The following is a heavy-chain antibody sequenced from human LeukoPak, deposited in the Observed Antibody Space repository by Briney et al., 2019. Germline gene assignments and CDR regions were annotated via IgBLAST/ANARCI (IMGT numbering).Heavy chain of an antibody. CDR1: GGSFSGYY. D-gene: IGHD6-19*01. J-gene: IGHJ6*04. V-gene: IGHV4-34*01. CDR2: INHSGST. CDR3: ARGLSIAVAGKRDSMDV. Sequence: SETLSLTCAVYGGSFSGYYWSWIRQPPGKGLEWIGEINHSGSTNYNPSLKSRVTISVDTSKNQFSLKLSSVTAADTAVYYCARGLSIAVAGKRDSMDVWGKGTTATVSS.